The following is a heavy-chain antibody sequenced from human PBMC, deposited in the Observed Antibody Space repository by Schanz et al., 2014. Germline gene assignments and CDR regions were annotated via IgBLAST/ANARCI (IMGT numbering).Heavy chain of an antibody. D-gene: IGHD6-13*01. CDR1: GFTFNNYG. J-gene: IGHJ4*02. CDR3: AKDRDPDPGIEAAADIYYFDY. CDR2: ISWNSGSI. V-gene: IGHV3-9*01. Sequence: VELVESGGGVVRPGRSLRLSCAASGFTFNNYGMHWVRQAPGKGLEWVSGISWNSGSIGYADSVKGRFTISRDNSKNTLYLQMNSLRAEDTAVYYCAKDRDPDPGIEAAADIYYFDYWGQGTLVTVSS.